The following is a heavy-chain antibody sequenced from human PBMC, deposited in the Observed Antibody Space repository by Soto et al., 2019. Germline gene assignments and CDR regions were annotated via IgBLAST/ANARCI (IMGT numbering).Heavy chain of an antibody. D-gene: IGHD2-2*01. V-gene: IGHV4-31*03. CDR1: GGSISSGGYY. J-gene: IGHJ6*02. CDR3: ARARGDIVVVPAAATNYYYGMDV. Sequence: QVQLQESGPGLVKPSQTLSLTCTVSGGSISSGGYYWSWIRQHPGKGLEWIGYIYYSGSTYYNPSLKSRVTISVDTSKNQFSLKLSSVTAADTAVYYCARARGDIVVVPAAATNYYYGMDVWGQGTTVTVSS. CDR2: IYYSGST.